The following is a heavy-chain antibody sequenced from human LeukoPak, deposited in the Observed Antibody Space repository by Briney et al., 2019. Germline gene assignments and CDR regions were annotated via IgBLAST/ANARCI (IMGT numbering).Heavy chain of an antibody. CDR2: INHSGST. CDR3: ARGRPIIMVYAMPNYYYMDV. J-gene: IGHJ6*03. V-gene: IGHV4-34*01. Sequence: SETLSLTCTVSGGSISSYYWSWIRQPPGKGLEWIGEINHSGSTNYNPSLKSRVTISVDTSKNQFSLKLSSVTAADTAVYYCARGRPIIMVYAMPNYYYMDVWGKGTTVTVSS. D-gene: IGHD2-8*01. CDR1: GGSISSYY.